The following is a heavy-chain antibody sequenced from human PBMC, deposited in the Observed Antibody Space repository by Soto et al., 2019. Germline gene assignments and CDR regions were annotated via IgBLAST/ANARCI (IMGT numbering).Heavy chain of an antibody. CDR1: GYTFTSYY. V-gene: IGHV1-46*01. J-gene: IGHJ4*02. CDR2: INPSGGST. CDR3: AREEYCGTTSCFAFDY. D-gene: IGHD2-2*01. Sequence: QVQLVQSGAEVKKPGASVKVSCKASGYTFTSYYIHWVRQAPGQGLEWMGLINPSGGSTSYAQKFQGRVTMTGDTSTSTVYMELSSLRSEDTAVYYCAREEYCGTTSCFAFDYWGQGTLVTVSS.